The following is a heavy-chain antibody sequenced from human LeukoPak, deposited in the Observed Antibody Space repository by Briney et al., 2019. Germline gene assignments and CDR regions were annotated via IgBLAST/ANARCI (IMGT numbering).Heavy chain of an antibody. D-gene: IGHD4-17*01. CDR1: GFTFSSYW. CDR3: TRGDYGFDN. CDR2: INTDGSST. J-gene: IGHJ4*02. Sequence: PGGSLRLSCAAPGFTFSSYWMHWVRQAPGKGLVWVSRINTDGSSTSYADSVKGRFTISRDNAKNTLYLQMNSLGAEDMAVYYCTRGDYGFDNWGQGTLVTASS. V-gene: IGHV3-74*01.